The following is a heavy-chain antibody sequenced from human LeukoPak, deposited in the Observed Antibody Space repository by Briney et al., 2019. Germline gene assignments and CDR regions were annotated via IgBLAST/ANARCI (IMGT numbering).Heavy chain of an antibody. CDR2: INEDGSVK. V-gene: IGHV3-7*01. CDR1: GFTFSSHW. CDR3: AGYRVSHGMYV. J-gene: IGHJ6*02. Sequence: GGSLRLSCAVSGFTFSSHWMAWVRQAPGKGPEWVANINEDGSVKYYVDSVMGRFSISRVNATDLLYLQMNSLRAEDTAVYYCAGYRVSHGMYVWGQGTTVTVSS. D-gene: IGHD3-16*02.